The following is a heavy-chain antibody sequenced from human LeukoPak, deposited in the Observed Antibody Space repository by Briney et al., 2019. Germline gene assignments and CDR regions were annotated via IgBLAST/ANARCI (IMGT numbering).Heavy chain of an antibody. V-gene: IGHV4-38-2*02. D-gene: IGHD5-18*01. Sequence: PSETLSLTCTVSGYSISSGYYWGWIRQPPGKGLEWIGSIYHSGSTYYNPSLKSRVTISVDTSKNQFSLKLSSVTAADTAVYYCARGPYSYGFIDYWGQGTLVTVSS. J-gene: IGHJ4*02. CDR3: ARGPYSYGFIDY. CDR2: IYHSGST. CDR1: GYSISSGYY.